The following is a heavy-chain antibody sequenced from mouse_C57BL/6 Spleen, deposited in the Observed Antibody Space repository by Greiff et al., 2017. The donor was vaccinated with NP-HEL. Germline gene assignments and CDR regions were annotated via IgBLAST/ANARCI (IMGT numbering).Heavy chain of an antibody. D-gene: IGHD2-2*01. CDR2: ISYDGSN. Sequence: EVQLVESGPGLVKPSQSLSLTCSVTGYSITSGYYWNWIRQFPGNKLEWMGYISYDGSNNYNPSLKNRISITRDTSTNQFFLKLNSVTTEDTATYYCARDRGVTDYWGQGTTLTVSS. J-gene: IGHJ2*01. CDR1: GYSITSGYY. CDR3: ARDRGVTDY. V-gene: IGHV3-6*01.